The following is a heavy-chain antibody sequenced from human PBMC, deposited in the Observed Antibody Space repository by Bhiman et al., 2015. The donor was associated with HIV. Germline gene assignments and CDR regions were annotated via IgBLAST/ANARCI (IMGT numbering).Heavy chain of an antibody. CDR1: GFTFNSYT. Sequence: EVQLVESGGGLVKPGGSLRLSCAASGFTFNSYTMHWVRQAPGKGLEWVSCISSGRSYIYYADSVRGRFTISRDNSKNTLYLEMNSLRAEDTAVYYCASPEVDIVAIFDYWGQGTLVTVSS. CDR3: ASPEVDIVAIFDY. V-gene: IGHV3-21*01. CDR2: ISSGRSYI. D-gene: IGHD5-12*01. J-gene: IGHJ4*02.